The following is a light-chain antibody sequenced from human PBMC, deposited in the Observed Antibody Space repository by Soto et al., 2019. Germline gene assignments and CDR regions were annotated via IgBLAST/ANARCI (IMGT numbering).Light chain of an antibody. J-gene: IGKJ3*01. V-gene: IGKV3-15*01. Sequence: EIVMTQSPATLSVSPGGGATLSCRASQSVGNKVAWYQQKPGQPPSLLIYDTSTRAAAVPARFIGSGSGTAFTLTITGLQSEDFAVYYCQQYHSCPLFGTGTKVDIX. CDR3: QQYHSCPL. CDR2: DTS. CDR1: QSVGNK.